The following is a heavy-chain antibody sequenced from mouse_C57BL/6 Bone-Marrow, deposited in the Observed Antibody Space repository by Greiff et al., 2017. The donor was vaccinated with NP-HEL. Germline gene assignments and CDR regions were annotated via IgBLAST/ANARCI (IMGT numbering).Heavy chain of an antibody. CDR3: ARVGGKNSRWYFDV. CDR2: ISSGGSYT. Sequence: EVQLQEPGGDLVKPGGSLKLSCAASGFTFSSYGMSWVRQTPDKRLEWVATISSGGSYTYYPDNVKGRFTISRDNAKNNLYLQISHLKSEDTAMYYGARVGGKNSRWYFDVWGTGTTVTVSS. CDR1: GFTFSSYG. J-gene: IGHJ1*03. D-gene: IGHD2-1*01. V-gene: IGHV5-6*01.